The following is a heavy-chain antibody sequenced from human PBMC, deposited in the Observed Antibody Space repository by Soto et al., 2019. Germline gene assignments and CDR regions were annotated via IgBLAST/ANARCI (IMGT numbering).Heavy chain of an antibody. V-gene: IGHV4-31*03. J-gene: IGHJ6*02. Sequence: TLSLTCTVSGGSISSGGYYWSWIRHHPGKGLEWIGYIYYRGVTYYNPSLKSRVTISVDTSKNQFSLKLSSVTAASPAVYYCARGVVVVPAAPNDYYYYYGKDVWGQGTTVTVCS. CDR2: IYYRGVT. CDR3: ARGVVVVPAAPNDYYYYYGKDV. CDR1: GGSISSGGYY. D-gene: IGHD2-2*01.